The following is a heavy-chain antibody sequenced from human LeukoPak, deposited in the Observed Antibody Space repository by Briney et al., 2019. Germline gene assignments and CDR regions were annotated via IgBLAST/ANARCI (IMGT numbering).Heavy chain of an antibody. J-gene: IGHJ5*02. CDR1: GGSINSTNYY. CDR3: ARVHYDSSGSYNWFDP. CDR2: IYYSGST. Sequence: PSETLSLTCTVSGGSINSTNYYWGWIRQPPGKGLEWIGYIYYSGSTNYNPSLKSRVTISVDTSKNQFSLKLSSVTAADTAVYYCARVHYDSSGSYNWFDPWGQGTLVTVSS. D-gene: IGHD3-22*01. V-gene: IGHV4-61*05.